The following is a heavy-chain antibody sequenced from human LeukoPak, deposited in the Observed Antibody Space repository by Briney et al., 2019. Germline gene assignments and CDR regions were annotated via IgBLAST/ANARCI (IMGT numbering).Heavy chain of an antibody. CDR1: GDSVSSDSAA. J-gene: IGHJ4*02. Sequence: SQTLSLTCAISGDSVSSDSAAWNWIRQSPSRGLEWQARTYFGSKWYYDYALAVKGRITINPDTSKNQFSLQLNSVTPEDTAVYFCARDPVGGSTIFDSWGQGTLVTVSS. V-gene: IGHV6-1*01. D-gene: IGHD1-26*01. CDR3: ARDPVGGSTIFDS. CDR2: TYFGSKWYY.